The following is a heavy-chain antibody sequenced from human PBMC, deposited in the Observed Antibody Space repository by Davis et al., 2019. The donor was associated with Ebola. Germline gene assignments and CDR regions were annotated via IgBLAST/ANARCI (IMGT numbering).Heavy chain of an antibody. CDR1: GYPFTKYY. CDR3: ARHSGGLDF. CDR2: IYPGASDI. V-gene: IGHV5-51*01. J-gene: IGHJ6*02. Sequence: GESPKISCQGFGYPFTKYYISWVRQMPGKGLEWMGIIYPGASDIRYGPSFQGQVTFSADTSINTAYLQWSSLKASDTAMYYCARHSGGLDFWGQGTTVTVSS.